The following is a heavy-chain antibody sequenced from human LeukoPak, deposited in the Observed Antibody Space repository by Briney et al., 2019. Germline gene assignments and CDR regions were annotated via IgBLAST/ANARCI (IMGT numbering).Heavy chain of an antibody. D-gene: IGHD1-26*01. J-gene: IGHJ4*02. CDR2: INPNSGGT. Sequence: ASVKVSCKASGYTFTRYYMHWVRQAPGQGLEWMGWINPNSGGTNYAQKFQGRVTMTTHTSISTAYMELSRLRSDDTSVYYCAAHHVIVGATDYWGQGTLVTVSS. V-gene: IGHV1-2*02. CDR1: GYTFTRYY. CDR3: AAHHVIVGATDY.